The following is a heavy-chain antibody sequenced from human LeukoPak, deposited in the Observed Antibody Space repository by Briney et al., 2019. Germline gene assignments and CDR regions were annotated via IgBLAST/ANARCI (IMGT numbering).Heavy chain of an antibody. CDR3: ARMGPYGSGSYAVDY. CDR2: INGDGSST. D-gene: IGHD3-10*01. Sequence: QPGGSLRLSCAASGFTFSSYWMHWVRQAPGKGLVWVSRINGDGSSTSYADSVKGRFTISRDNAKNTLYLQMNSLRAEDTAVYYCARMGPYGSGSYAVDYWGQGTLVTVSS. J-gene: IGHJ4*02. CDR1: GFTFSSYW. V-gene: IGHV3-74*01.